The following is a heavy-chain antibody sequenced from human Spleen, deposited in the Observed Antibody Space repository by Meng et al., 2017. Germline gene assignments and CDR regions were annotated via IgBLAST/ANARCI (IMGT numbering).Heavy chain of an antibody. CDR2: IYHSGST. V-gene: IGHV4-4*02. Sequence: VQLRGPGPGLVKPSGTLSRTCAGSGGSNSSKIWWGWARQPPGKGLEWIGEIYHSGSTNYNPSLKSRVTMSVDKSKNQFSLKLSSVTAADTAVYYCASQVFSGLNWFGPWGQGTLVTVSS. J-gene: IGHJ5*02. D-gene: IGHD3-10*01. CDR3: ASQVFSGLNWFGP. CDR1: GGSNSSKIW.